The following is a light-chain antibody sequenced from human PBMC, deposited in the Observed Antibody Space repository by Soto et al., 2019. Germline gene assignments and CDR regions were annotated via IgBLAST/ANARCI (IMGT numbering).Light chain of an antibody. CDR1: QSVTSSY. V-gene: IGKV3-20*01. CDR3: QQYDRSIMWT. CDR2: GAS. Sequence: EIVLTQSPGTLSLSPGERATLSCRASQSVTSSYLAWYQQKPGQPPRLLIYGASNRATDIPDRFSGSGSGTDFTLTISRLEPEDFAVYYCQQYDRSIMWTFGQGTKVDIK. J-gene: IGKJ1*01.